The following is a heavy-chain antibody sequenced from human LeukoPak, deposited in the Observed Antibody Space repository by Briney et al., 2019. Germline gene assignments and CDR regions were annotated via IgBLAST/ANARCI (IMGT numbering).Heavy chain of an antibody. Sequence: SETLSLTCAVYGGSFSGYYWSWIRQPPGKGLEWIGEINHSGSTNYSPSLKSRVTISVDTSKNQFSLKLSSVTAADTAVYYCARVEKDYGGNWAFDYWGQGTLVTVSS. CDR3: ARVEKDYGGNWAFDY. D-gene: IGHD4-23*01. J-gene: IGHJ4*02. CDR2: INHSGST. CDR1: GGSFSGYY. V-gene: IGHV4-34*01.